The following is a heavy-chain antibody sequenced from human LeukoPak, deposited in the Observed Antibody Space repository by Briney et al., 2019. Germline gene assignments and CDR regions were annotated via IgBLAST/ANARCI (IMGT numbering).Heavy chain of an antibody. D-gene: IGHD5-12*01. CDR1: GYTFSDYY. CDR3: ATGVATAFTY. CDR2: INPDSGDS. J-gene: IGHJ4*02. V-gene: IGHV1-2*02. Sequence: ASVKVSYKASGYTFSDYYIHWVRQAPGQGLEWMAWINPDSGDSYSAPKFQGRVTMTRDTSISTASMEVSWLSSDDTAVYYCATGVATAFTYWGQGTLVTVSS.